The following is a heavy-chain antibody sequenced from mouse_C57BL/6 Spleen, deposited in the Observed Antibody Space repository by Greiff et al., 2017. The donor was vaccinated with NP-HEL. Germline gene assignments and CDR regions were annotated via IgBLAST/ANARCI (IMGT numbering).Heavy chain of an antibody. CDR3: ARRRELQLVFAY. J-gene: IGHJ3*01. D-gene: IGHD4-1*02. Sequence: EVQLQQSGPELVKPGASVKISCKASGYTFTDYYMNWVKQSHGKSLEWIGDINPNNGGTSYNQKFKGKATLTVDKSSSTAYMELRSLTSEDSAVYYWARRRELQLVFAYWGQGTLVTVSA. CDR2: INPNNGGT. V-gene: IGHV1-26*01. CDR1: GYTFTDYY.